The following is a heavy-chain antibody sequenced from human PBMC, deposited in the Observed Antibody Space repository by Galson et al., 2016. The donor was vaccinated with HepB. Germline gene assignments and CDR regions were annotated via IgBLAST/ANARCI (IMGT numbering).Heavy chain of an antibody. V-gene: IGHV4-39*01. CDR3: VRHVRYHDWRLLDK. J-gene: IGHJ4*02. D-gene: IGHD3-9*01. CDR1: GGSIIDNTYY. CDR2: IFHTGVT. Sequence: SETLSLTCTVSGGSIIDNTYYWGWIRQTPGKGLEWIGTIFHTGVTYDNPSLKSRLTMSVDTSKNQFSLRLSAVTAADSAIYYCVRHVRYHDWRLLDKWGQGTLVTVSS.